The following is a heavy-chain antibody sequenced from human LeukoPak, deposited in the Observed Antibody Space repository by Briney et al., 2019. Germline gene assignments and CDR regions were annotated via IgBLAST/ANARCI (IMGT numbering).Heavy chain of an antibody. V-gene: IGHV1-18*01. D-gene: IGHD1-26*01. J-gene: IGHJ4*02. CDR3: ARDQPRRGPGNHDY. CDR1: RYTFTSYD. CDR2: ISTYDGNT. Sequence: ASVKVSCKASRYTFTSYDINWVRQAPGQGLEWMGWISTYDGNTNYAQRLRGRVTMIRDTSTSTVYMEVRSLTSDDTAVYYCARDQPRRGPGNHDYWGQGTLVTVSS.